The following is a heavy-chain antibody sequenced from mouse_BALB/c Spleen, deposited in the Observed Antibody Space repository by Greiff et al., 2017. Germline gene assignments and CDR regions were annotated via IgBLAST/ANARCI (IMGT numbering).Heavy chain of an antibody. CDR3: ARLRVRLQFDY. J-gene: IGHJ2*01. CDR2: IYPGGGYT. D-gene: IGHD1-2*01. Sequence: QVQLQQSGAELVRPGTSVKISCKASGYTFTNYWLGWVKQRPGHGLEWIGEIYPGGGYTNYNEKFKGKATLTADTSSSTAYMQLSSLTSEDSAVYFCARLRVRLQFDYWGQGTTLTVSS. V-gene: IGHV1-63*02. CDR1: GYTFTNYW.